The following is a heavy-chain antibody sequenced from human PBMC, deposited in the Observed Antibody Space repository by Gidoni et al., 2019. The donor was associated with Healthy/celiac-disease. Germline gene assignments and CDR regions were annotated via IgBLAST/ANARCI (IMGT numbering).Heavy chain of an antibody. CDR3: ANFFGGYCSGGSCPTDY. J-gene: IGHJ4*02. CDR2: ISVSGGST. Sequence: EVQLLESGGGLVQPGGSLRLSCAASGFTFSSYAMSWVRQAPGKGLGWVSAISVSGGSTYYAASVKGRFTISRDNSKNTLYLQMNSLRAEDTAVYYCANFFGGYCSGGSCPTDYWGQGTLVTVSS. CDR1: GFTFSSYA. D-gene: IGHD2-15*01. V-gene: IGHV3-23*01.